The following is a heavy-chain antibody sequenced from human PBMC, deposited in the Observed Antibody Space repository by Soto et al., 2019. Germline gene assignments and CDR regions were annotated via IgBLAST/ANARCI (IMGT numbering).Heavy chain of an antibody. CDR2: ISGSGGST. CDR1: GFTFSSYA. Sequence: GGSLRLSCAASGFTFSSYAMSWVRQAPGKGLEWVSAISGSGGSTYYADSVKGRFTISRDNSKNTLYLQMNSLRAEDTAVYYCAKGSEYDILTGYFDYWGQGTLVTVSS. J-gene: IGHJ4*02. D-gene: IGHD3-9*01. CDR3: AKGSEYDILTGYFDY. V-gene: IGHV3-23*01.